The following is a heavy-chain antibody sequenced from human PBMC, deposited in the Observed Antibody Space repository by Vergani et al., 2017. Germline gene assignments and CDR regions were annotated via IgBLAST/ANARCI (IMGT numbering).Heavy chain of an antibody. Sequence: QVPLQESGPGLVKPSQTLSLTCTVSGGSISSGSYYWSWIRQPAGKGLEWIGRIYTSGSTNYNPSLKNRVTISVDTSKKQFSLKLSSVTAADTAVYYCARVGHDSDAFDIWGQGTMVTVSS. V-gene: IGHV4-61*02. CDR2: IYTSGST. J-gene: IGHJ3*02. CDR1: GGSISSGSYY. D-gene: IGHD2-15*01. CDR3: ARVGHDSDAFDI.